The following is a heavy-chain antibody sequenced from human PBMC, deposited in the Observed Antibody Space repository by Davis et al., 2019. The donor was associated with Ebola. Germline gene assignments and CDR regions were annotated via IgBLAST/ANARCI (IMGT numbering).Heavy chain of an antibody. CDR3: AGHGRRLVGYFDN. D-gene: IGHD2-2*01. CDR1: GFILTNYA. CDR2: INAGNGNT. J-gene: IGHJ4*02. Sequence: ASVKVSCKASGFILTNYAIHWVRQAPGQRLEWMGWINAGNGNTKYSQKFQGRVTIIADESTSTAYMELSSLKFEDTAVYYCAGHGRRLVGYFDNWGQGTLVTVSS. V-gene: IGHV1-3*01.